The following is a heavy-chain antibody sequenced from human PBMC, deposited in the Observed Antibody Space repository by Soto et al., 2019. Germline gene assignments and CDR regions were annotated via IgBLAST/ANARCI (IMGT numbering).Heavy chain of an antibody. CDR2: ISSDGSST. V-gene: IGHV3-74*01. CDR1: GFTFSSYW. J-gene: IGHJ6*02. D-gene: IGHD2-15*01. CDR3: ARESSGGSWYYYYGMDV. Sequence: EVQLVESGGGLVQPGGSLRLSCAASGFTFSSYWMHWVRQAPGKGLVWVSRISSDGSSTSYADTVKGRFTISRDNGKITLDLQMNSLGAEDTAGYYCARESSGGSWYYYYGMDVRGQVTTGT.